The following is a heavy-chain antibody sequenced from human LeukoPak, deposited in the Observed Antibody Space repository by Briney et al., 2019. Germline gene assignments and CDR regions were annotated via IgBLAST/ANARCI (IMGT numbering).Heavy chain of an antibody. CDR1: GFTFSSYG. CDR2: ISYDGSNK. CDR3: AKDWGTAAGTVLYYFDY. D-gene: IGHD6-13*01. J-gene: IGHJ4*02. Sequence: GRSLRLSCAASGFTFSSYGMHWVRQAPGKGLEWVAVISYDGSNKYYADSVKGRFTISRDNSKNTLYLQMNSLRAEDTAVYYCAKDWGTAAGTVLYYFDYWGQGTLVTVSS. V-gene: IGHV3-30*18.